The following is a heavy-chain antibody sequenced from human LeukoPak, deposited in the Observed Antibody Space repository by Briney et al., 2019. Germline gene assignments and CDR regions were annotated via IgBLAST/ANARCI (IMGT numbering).Heavy chain of an antibody. V-gene: IGHV3-30*04. CDR3: ARETYSSSRTFDY. J-gene: IGHJ4*02. Sequence: GGSLRLSCAASGFTFSSYAMHWVRQAPGKGLEWVAVISYDGSNKYYADSVKGRFTISRDNSKNTLYLQMNSLRAEDTAVYYCARETYSSSRTFDYWGQGTLVTASS. D-gene: IGHD6-13*01. CDR1: GFTFSSYA. CDR2: ISYDGSNK.